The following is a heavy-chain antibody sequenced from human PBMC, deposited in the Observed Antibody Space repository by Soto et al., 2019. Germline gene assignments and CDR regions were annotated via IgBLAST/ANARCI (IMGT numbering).Heavy chain of an antibody. CDR2: INGDGSST. CDR1: RFTFSNYW. V-gene: IGHV3-74*01. Sequence: GGSLRLSCEASRFTFSNYWMHWVRQAPGKGLMWVSRINGDGSSTIYADSVRGRFTLSRDNTKNTLYLQMNSLRAEDTAIYYCARANYYDSIGYYLDYWGQGTLVTVSS. CDR3: ARANYYDSIGYYLDY. J-gene: IGHJ4*02. D-gene: IGHD3-22*01.